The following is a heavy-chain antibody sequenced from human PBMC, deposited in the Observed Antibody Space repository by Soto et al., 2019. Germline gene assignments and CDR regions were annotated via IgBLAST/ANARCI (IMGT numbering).Heavy chain of an antibody. D-gene: IGHD2-2*01. CDR1: GGTFSSYA. V-gene: IGHV1-69*15. CDR3: ARYLVIVLVPAADRGQYYYYGMDV. CDR2: IIPIFGTA. Sequence: SVKVSCKASGGTFSSYANSWVRQAPGQGLEWMGRIIPIFGTAKYAQKFQGRVTITADESTSTAYIELSSLRSEDTAVYYCARYLVIVLVPAADRGQYYYYGMDVWGQGTTVTVSS. J-gene: IGHJ6*02.